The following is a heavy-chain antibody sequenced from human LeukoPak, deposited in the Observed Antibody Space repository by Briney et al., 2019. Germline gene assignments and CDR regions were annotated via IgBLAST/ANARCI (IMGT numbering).Heavy chain of an antibody. V-gene: IGHV3-48*04. CDR3: ARTRYYYNSRSYGAPYYFDY. CDR1: GFTFSSYA. Sequence: SGGSLRLSCAASGFTFSSYAMSWVRQAPGKGLEWVSYISSSGSTIYYADSVKGRFTISRDNAKNSLYLQMNSLRAEDTAVYYCARTRYYYNSRSYGAPYYFDYWGQGTLVTVSS. D-gene: IGHD3-10*01. CDR2: ISSSGSTI. J-gene: IGHJ4*02.